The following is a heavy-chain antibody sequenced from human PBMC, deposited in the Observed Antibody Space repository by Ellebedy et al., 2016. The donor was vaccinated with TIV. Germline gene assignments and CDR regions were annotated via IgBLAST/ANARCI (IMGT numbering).Heavy chain of an antibody. Sequence: GESLKIPCAASGFTLRTYGTHWVRQAPGKGPGWVAFISDGGTEKYYADSVKGRFTISRDISKNTFYLQMNSLRADDTAVYFCAEEGGPSRGATGMDVWGQGTTVSVSS. D-gene: IGHD1-26*01. CDR1: GFTLRTYG. J-gene: IGHJ6*02. CDR2: ISDGGTEK. V-gene: IGHV3-30*18. CDR3: AEEGGPSRGATGMDV.